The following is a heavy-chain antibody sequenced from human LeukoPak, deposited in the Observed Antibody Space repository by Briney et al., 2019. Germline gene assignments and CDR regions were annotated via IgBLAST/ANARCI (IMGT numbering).Heavy chain of an antibody. CDR3: ARASDPWLQLT. CDR1: GFTFSNYW. J-gene: IGHJ5*02. Sequence: GGSLRLSCAASGFTFSNYWMIWVRQAPGKGLEWVGNIKQDGSEKRYADSVRGRFSISRDNAQTSLYLQKNSLRAEDTAVYYCARASDPWLQLTWGQGTLVTVSS. V-gene: IGHV3-7*05. D-gene: IGHD5-24*01. CDR2: IKQDGSEK.